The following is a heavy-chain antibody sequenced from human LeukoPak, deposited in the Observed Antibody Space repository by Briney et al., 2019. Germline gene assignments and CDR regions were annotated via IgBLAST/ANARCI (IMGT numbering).Heavy chain of an antibody. Sequence: SETLSLTCTVSGGSISSSSYYWGWIRQPPGRGLEWIGSIYYSGSTYYNPSLKSRVTISVDTSKNQFSLKLSSVTAADTAVYYCARGGWNKFDYWGQGTLVTVSS. J-gene: IGHJ4*02. CDR1: GGSISSSSYY. CDR2: IYYSGST. CDR3: ARGGWNKFDY. D-gene: IGHD3-22*01. V-gene: IGHV4-39*07.